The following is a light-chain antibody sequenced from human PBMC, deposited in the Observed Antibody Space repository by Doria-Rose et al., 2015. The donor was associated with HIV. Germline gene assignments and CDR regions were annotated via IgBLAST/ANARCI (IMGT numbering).Light chain of an antibody. CDR1: QSTGSF. CDR2: AAS. Sequence: DIQVTQSPSSLSASVGDRVTITCRASQSTGSFLNWYQQKPGKAPKLLIYAASSLQNGVPPRFSGSGSGTDFTLTISSLQPEDFATYFCQQGYSTPLTFGGGTKVEIK. J-gene: IGKJ4*01. CDR3: QQGYSTPLT. V-gene: IGKV1-39*01.